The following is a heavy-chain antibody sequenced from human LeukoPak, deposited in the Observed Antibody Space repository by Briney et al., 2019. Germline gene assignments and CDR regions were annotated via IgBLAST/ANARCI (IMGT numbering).Heavy chain of an antibody. D-gene: IGHD5-18*01. V-gene: IGHV3-23*01. J-gene: IGHJ4*02. CDR3: GKTTVGYSSGQKPAWPVDY. CDR2: IFGSGGSP. CDR1: GFTFCSDA. Sequence: PGGSLRLSCEASGFTFCSDAMYWVRQAPGKGLEWVAGIFGSGGSPHYADPVKGRFTISRDNSRNTVYLQINSLRAEDTAVYYCGKTTVGYSSGQKPAWPVDYWGQGTLVTVSS.